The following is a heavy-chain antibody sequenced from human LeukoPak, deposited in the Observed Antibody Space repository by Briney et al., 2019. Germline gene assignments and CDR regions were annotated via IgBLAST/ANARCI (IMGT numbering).Heavy chain of an antibody. V-gene: IGHV1-69*05. CDR3: AREVSPGRVDI. CDR2: IIPIFGTA. Sequence: SEKVSCKASVGTFSRYAISWGRQAPGQGLECRGGIIPIFGTANYAQKFQGRVTITTDESTSTAYMELSSLRSEDTAVYYCAREVSPGRVDIWGQGTIVTVSS. J-gene: IGHJ3*02. D-gene: IGHD5-24*01. CDR1: VGTFSRYA.